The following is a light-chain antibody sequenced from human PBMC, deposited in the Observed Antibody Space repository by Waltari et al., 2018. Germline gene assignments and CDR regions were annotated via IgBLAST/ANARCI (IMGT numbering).Light chain of an antibody. CDR3: QTGGHGTWV. J-gene: IGLJ3*02. V-gene: IGLV4-69*01. CDR1: SGHSSNI. CDR2: VNRDGRH. Sequence: QLVVTQSPSASASLGASVKLTCTLSSGHSSNIIAWLQQQPEKGPRYLMKVNRDGRHSRGDEIPDRCSGSSSGAERYLTISSLQAEDEADYYCQTGGHGTWVFGGGTKLTVL.